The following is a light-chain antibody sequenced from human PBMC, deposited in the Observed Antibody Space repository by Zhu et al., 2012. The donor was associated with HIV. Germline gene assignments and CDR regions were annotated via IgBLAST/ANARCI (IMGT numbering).Light chain of an antibody. CDR3: QQRINWPLT. CDR2: DAS. V-gene: IGKV3-11*01. Sequence: IVLTQSPAALSLSPGERATLSCRASQSVSSFLAWYQQKPGQAPRLLIYDASKRATGIPARFSGSGSGTDFTLTISSLEPEDFALYYCQQRINWPLTFGGGTKVEIK. J-gene: IGKJ4*01. CDR1: QSVSSF.